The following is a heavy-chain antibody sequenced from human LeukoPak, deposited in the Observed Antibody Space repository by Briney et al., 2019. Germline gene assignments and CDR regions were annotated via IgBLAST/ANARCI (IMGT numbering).Heavy chain of an antibody. D-gene: IGHD6-6*01. CDR1: GFTFSSYW. V-gene: IGHV3-7*01. J-gene: IGHJ4*02. CDR3: ARGELLRYSSSSYYFDY. CDR2: IKQDGSEK. Sequence: GGSLGLSCAASGFTFSSYWMSWVRQATGKGLEWVANIKQDGSEKYYVDSVKGRFTISRDNAKNSLYLQMNSLRAEDTAVYYCARGELLRYSSSSYYFDYWGQGTLVTVSS.